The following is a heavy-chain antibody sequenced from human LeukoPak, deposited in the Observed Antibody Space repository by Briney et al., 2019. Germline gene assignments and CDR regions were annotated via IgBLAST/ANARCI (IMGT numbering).Heavy chain of an antibody. Sequence: ASVKVSCKVSGYRFTELSRHWVRQAPGKGLKWLGGFDLVHGDTIYAQKFQGRVTMTEDTSTDTSYMELSSLGSEDTAVYFCTAGRAYSLLDFWGQGTLVIVSS. CDR2: FDLVHGDT. V-gene: IGHV1-24*01. CDR1: GYRFTELS. J-gene: IGHJ4*02. CDR3: TAGRAYSLLDF. D-gene: IGHD5-18*01.